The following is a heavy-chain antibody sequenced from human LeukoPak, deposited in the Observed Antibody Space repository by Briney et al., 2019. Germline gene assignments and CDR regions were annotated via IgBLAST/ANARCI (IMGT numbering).Heavy chain of an antibody. V-gene: IGHV4-4*02. J-gene: IGHJ5*02. D-gene: IGHD4-11*01. CDR3: AKSNAWDWFDP. CDR2: IYYTGNT. Sequence: SETLSPTCAVSGGSITSSNWWSWVRQPPGKGPEWIGEIYYTGNTNYNPSLKSRVTISVDKSNNQFSLNLSSVTAADTAVYYCAKSNAWDWFDPWGQGTLVTVSA. CDR1: GGSITSSNW.